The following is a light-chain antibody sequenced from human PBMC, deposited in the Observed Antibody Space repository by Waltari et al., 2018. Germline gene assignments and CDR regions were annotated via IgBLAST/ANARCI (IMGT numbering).Light chain of an antibody. J-gene: IGLJ2*01. CDR3: CSYAGSSTHVV. V-gene: IGLV2-23*01. Sequence: QSALTQPASVSGSPGQSITLSCTGTSSDVGSYNLVSWYQQHPGKAPKRMIYEGTKRPSGVSNRFSGSKSGNTASLTISGLQAEDEADYYCCSYAGSSTHVVFGGGTKLTVL. CDR2: EGT. CDR1: SSDVGSYNL.